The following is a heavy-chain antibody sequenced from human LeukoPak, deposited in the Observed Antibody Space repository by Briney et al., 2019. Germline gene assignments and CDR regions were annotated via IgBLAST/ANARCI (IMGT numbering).Heavy chain of an antibody. CDR2: INPNSGGT. CDR3: ARGGYSSSWYRNWFDP. V-gene: IGHV1-2*04. J-gene: IGHJ5*02. CDR1: GYTFTGYY. D-gene: IGHD6-13*01. Sequence: GASVKVSCKASGYTFTGYYMHWVRQAPGQGLEWMGWINPNSGGTNYAQKFQGWVTMTRDTSISTAYMELSRLRSDDTAVYYCARGGYSSSWYRNWFDPWGQGTLVTVSS.